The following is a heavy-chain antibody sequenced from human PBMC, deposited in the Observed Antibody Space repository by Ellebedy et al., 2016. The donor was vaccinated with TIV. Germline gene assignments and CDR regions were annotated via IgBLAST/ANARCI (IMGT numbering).Heavy chain of an antibody. V-gene: IGHV4-4*02. Sequence: SETLSLTXAVSGGSISSSNWWSWVRQPPGKGLEWIGEIYHSGSTNYNPSLKSRVTISVDKSKNQFSLKLSSVTAADTALYYCAKCLLYHDFWSDQTGFDFWGQGTMVTVSS. CDR2: IYHSGST. CDR1: GGSISSSNW. D-gene: IGHD3-3*01. J-gene: IGHJ3*01. CDR3: AKCLLYHDFWSDQTGFDF.